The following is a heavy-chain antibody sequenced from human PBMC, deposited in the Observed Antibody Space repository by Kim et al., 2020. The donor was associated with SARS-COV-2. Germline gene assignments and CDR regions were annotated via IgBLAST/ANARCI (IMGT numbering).Heavy chain of an antibody. J-gene: IGHJ2*01. CDR2: IRNKANRYTT. Sequence: GGSLRLSCAASGFSFSAHFMIWVRQAPGKGLEWLGRIRNKANRYTTEYAASVKGRFTTSRDDSNSSLYLQMNSLTVEDTAMYFCVRDSQVSRYFDLWGRG. V-gene: IGHV3-72*01. CDR1: GFSFSAHF. CDR3: VRDSQVSRYFDL.